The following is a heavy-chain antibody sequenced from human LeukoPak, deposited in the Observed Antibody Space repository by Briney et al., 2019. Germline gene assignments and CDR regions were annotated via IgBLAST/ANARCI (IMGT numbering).Heavy chain of an antibody. Sequence: GGSLRLSCAASGFTFSSYGMHWVRQAPGKGLEWVAVISYDGSNKYYADSVKGRFTISRDNSKNTLNLQMNSLRAEDTAVYYCVREATVTDVDPCNWFDPWGQGTLVTVSS. J-gene: IGHJ5*02. D-gene: IGHD4-17*01. CDR1: GFTFSSYG. CDR2: ISYDGSNK. V-gene: IGHV3-30*03. CDR3: VREATVTDVDPCNWFDP.